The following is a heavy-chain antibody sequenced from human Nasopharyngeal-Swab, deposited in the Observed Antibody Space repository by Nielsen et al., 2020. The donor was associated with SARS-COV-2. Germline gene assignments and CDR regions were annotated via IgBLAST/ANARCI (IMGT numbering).Heavy chain of an antibody. V-gene: IGHV3-43*02. CDR3: AKEYGSGSYRPFFDS. D-gene: IGHD3-10*01. CDR1: GFMFSSHG. J-gene: IGHJ4*02. CDR2: INYGGDDT. Sequence: GGSLRLSCAASGFMFSSHGMMWVRQAPGKGLGWVAVINYGGDDTYYRDSVKGRFTISRDNSKNSLYLQMNSLTTEDTAFYYCAKEYGSGSYRPFFDSWGRGTLVTVSS.